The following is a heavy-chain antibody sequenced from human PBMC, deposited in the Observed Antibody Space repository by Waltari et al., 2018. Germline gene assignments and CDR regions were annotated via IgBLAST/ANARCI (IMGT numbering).Heavy chain of an antibody. V-gene: IGHV1-3*01. CDR1: GYTFTSYP. D-gene: IGHD1-26*01. Sequence: QVNLLQSGPEVKKPGASVKLSCQASGYTFTSYPLHWLRSAPGLRPEWLVYVNPRNGNTRFSQRFQDRVRCSFNTSATTFYMELTSLTSDDSVVYYCARGSAGRGSLFSFWGQGAQVTVSS. J-gene: IGHJ4*02. CDR2: VNPRNGNT. CDR3: ARGSAGRGSLFSF.